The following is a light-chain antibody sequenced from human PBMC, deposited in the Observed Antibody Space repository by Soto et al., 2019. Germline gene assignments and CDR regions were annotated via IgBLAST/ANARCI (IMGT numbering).Light chain of an antibody. CDR2: SNN. Sequence: QSVLTQPPSASGTPGQRVTISCSGSSFNIGSNTVNWYQQLPGTAPKLLIYSNNQRPSGVPDRFSGSKSGTSASLAISGLQSEDEAYYYCAAWDDSLNGWVFGGGTKLTVL. V-gene: IGLV1-44*01. CDR1: SFNIGSNT. CDR3: AAWDDSLNGWV. J-gene: IGLJ3*02.